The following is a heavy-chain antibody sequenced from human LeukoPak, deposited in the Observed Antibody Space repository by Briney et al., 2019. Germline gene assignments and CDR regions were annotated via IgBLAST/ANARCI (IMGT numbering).Heavy chain of an antibody. CDR3: ARQVKRRITIFGVVIVDDAFDI. CDR1: GGSFSAYY. D-gene: IGHD3-3*01. Sequence: PSETLALICGVWGGSFSAYYWIWMRQPPAKGLEWSGEINHSGSTNYHPSLECRVIISVATSNSQFSLNLRSVTAADTAVYYCARQVKRRITIFGVVIVDDAFDIWGQGTMVTVSS. V-gene: IGHV4-34*01. CDR2: INHSGST. J-gene: IGHJ3*02.